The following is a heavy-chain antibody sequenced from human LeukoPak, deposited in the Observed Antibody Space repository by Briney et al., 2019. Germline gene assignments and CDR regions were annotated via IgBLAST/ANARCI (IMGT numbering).Heavy chain of an antibody. J-gene: IGHJ4*02. CDR3: ASDCSSTSCYSGIL. D-gene: IGHD2-2*01. Sequence: PSETLSLTCTVSGGSISSGGYYWSWIRQHPGKGLEWIGYIYYSGSTYYNPSLKSRVTISVDTSKNQFSLKLSSVTAAATAVYYCASDCSSTSCYSGILWGQGTLVTVSS. V-gene: IGHV4-31*03. CDR1: GGSISSGGYY. CDR2: IYYSGST.